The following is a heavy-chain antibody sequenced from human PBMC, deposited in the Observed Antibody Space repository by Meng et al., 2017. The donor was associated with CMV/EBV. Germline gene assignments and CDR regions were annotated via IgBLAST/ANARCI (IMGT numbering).Heavy chain of an antibody. Sequence: GSLRLSCTVSGGSISSYYWSWIRQPPGKGLEWIGYIYYSGSTNYNPSLKSRVTISVDTSKNQFSLELSSVTAADTAVYYCARDHGNSWFDPWGQGTLVTVSS. CDR1: GGSISSYY. CDR3: ARDHGNSWFDP. V-gene: IGHV4-59*01. D-gene: IGHD1-26*01. J-gene: IGHJ5*02. CDR2: IYYSGST.